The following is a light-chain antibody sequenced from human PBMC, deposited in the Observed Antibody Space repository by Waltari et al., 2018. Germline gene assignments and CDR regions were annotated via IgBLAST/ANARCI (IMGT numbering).Light chain of an antibody. J-gene: IGLJ1*01. CDR2: RNE. CDR3: AAWDDSLTGFV. Sequence: QSVLTQPPSASGSPGQRVTISCSGSSSNIGSNFVYWYQQLPGTAPKLLIYRNEIRPSGVPDRFSGSKSDTSASLAISDLRSEDEADYYCAAWDDSLTGFVFGTGTEVTAL. CDR1: SSNIGSNF. V-gene: IGLV1-47*01.